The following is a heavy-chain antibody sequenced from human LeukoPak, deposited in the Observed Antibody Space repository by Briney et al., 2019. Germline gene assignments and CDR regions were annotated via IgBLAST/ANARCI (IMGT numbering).Heavy chain of an antibody. CDR1: GFTFDDYA. J-gene: IGHJ5*02. CDR3: AKVRQLVLGWFDP. V-gene: IGHV3-23*01. CDR2: IGGSGGST. Sequence: GGSLRLSCAASGFTFDDYAMHWVRQAPGKGLEWVSGIGGSGGSTYYADSVKGRFTISRDNSKNTLYLQMNSLRAEDTAVYYCAKVRQLVLGWFDPWGQGTLVTVSS. D-gene: IGHD6-13*01.